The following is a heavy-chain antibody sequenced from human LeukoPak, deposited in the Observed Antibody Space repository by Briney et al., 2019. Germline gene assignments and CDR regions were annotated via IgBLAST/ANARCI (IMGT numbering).Heavy chain of an antibody. V-gene: IGHV4-59*08. CDR1: GGSISSYY. CDR2: IYYGGST. D-gene: IGHD2-15*01. Sequence: SETLSLTCTVSGGSISSYYWSWIRQPPGKGLEWIGYIYYGGSTNYNPSLKSRVTISVDTSKNQFSLKLSSVTAADTAVYYCARHLVLYGMDVWGQGTTVTVSS. J-gene: IGHJ6*02. CDR3: ARHLVLYGMDV.